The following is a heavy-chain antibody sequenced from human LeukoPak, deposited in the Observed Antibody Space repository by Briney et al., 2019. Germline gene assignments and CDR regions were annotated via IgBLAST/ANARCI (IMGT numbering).Heavy chain of an antibody. V-gene: IGHV4-30-2*01. CDR3: ARVGVATIGDWYFDL. J-gene: IGHJ2*01. CDR1: GGSVSNDAYS. CDR2: INHSGST. Sequence: PSETLSLTCTVSGGSVSNDAYSWSWIRQTPGKGLEWIGYINHSGSTYFTPSLKSRVTMSVDRSENQVSLKLSSVTAADTAVYYCARVGVATIGDWYFDLWGRGTLVTVSS. D-gene: IGHD6-19*01.